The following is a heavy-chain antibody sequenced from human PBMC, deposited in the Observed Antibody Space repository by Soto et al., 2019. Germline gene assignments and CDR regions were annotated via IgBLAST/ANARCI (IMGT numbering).Heavy chain of an antibody. V-gene: IGHV3-30*18. CDR2: ISFDGSNK. CDR1: GFSFSSYG. D-gene: IGHD3-16*01. Sequence: ESVGGVVQPGRSLRLSCATSGFSFSSYGMHWVRQAPGKGLEWVAFISFDGSNKFYTDSVKGRFTISRDNSKNTLYVLMNSLRTEDTAVYFCAKDLGYAFDYWGQGTRVTVSS. CDR3: AKDLGYAFDY. J-gene: IGHJ4*02.